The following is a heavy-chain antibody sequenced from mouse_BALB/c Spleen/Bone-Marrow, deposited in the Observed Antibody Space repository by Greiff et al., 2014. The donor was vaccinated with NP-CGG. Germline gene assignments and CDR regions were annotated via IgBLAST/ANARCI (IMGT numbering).Heavy chain of an antibody. J-gene: IGHJ3*01. D-gene: IGHD1-1*01. CDR1: AFNIKDTY. CDR2: IDPANGNT. CDR3: AIYYYGSSGFAY. V-gene: IGHV14-3*02. Sequence: EVQVVESGAEPPPPPPPPTLSSTPSAFNIKDTYMHWVKQRPEQGLEWIGRIDPANGNTKYDPKFQGKATITADTSSNTAYLQLSSLTSEDTAVYYCAIYYYGSSGFAYWGQGTLVTVSA.